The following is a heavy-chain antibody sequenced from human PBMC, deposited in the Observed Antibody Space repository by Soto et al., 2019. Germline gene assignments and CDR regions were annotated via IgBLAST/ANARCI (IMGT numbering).Heavy chain of an antibody. V-gene: IGHV5-51*01. D-gene: IGHD1-7*01. CDR2: IYPGDSDT. CDR3: ARLESWYNWNYGAFDI. J-gene: IGHJ3*02. CDR1: GYSFTSYW. Sequence: PGESLKISCKGSGYSFTSYWIGWVRQMPGKGLEWMGIIYPGDSDTRYSPSFQGQVTISADKSISTAYLQWSSLKASDTAMYYCARLESWYNWNYGAFDIWGQGTMVTVS.